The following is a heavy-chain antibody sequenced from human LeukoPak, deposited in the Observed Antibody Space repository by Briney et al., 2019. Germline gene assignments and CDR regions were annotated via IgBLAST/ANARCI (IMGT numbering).Heavy chain of an antibody. CDR2: ISSSGSTI. CDR3: ATRGCSYGTLDY. D-gene: IGHD5-18*01. J-gene: IGHJ4*02. V-gene: IGHV3-48*03. Sequence: GGSLRLSCAASGFTFSSYEMNWVRQAPGKGLEWVSYISSSGSTIYYADSVKGRFTISRDNAKNSLYLQMNSLRAEDTAVYYCATRGCSYGTLDYWGQGTLVTVSS. CDR1: GFTFSSYE.